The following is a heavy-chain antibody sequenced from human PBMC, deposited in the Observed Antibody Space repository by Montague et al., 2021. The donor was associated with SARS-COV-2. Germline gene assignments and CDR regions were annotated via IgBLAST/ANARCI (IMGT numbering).Heavy chain of an antibody. J-gene: IGHJ4*02. CDR1: GGSISSSY. Sequence: SETLSLTCSVSGGSISSSYWSWCRQPPGKGLEGIGDSYHYVSAKYNPSLKSRVTITVDKSKNQFSLKLSSVTAVDTAVYYCARHANWDWYYFDYWGQGTLVTVSS. CDR3: ARHANWDWYYFDY. CDR2: SYHYVSA. V-gene: IGHV4-59*08. D-gene: IGHD7-27*01.